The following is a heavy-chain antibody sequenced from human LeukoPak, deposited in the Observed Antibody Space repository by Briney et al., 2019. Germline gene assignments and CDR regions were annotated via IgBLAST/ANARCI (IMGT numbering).Heavy chain of an antibody. CDR3: ARSPGVERALNY. CDR2: IIPIFGTA. V-gene: IGHV1-69*05. D-gene: IGHD5-18*01. J-gene: IGHJ4*02. CDR1: GGTFRSYA. Sequence: SVKVSCKASGGTFRSYAISWVRQAPGQGLEWMGGIIPIFGTANYAQKFQGRVPITTDESTSTAYMELSSLRSEDTAVYYCARSPGVERALNYWGQGTLVTVSS.